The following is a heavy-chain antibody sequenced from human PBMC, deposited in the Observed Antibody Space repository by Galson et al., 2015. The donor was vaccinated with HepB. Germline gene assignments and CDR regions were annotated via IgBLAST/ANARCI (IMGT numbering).Heavy chain of an antibody. CDR3: ASGSRDGHPEEFEY. J-gene: IGHJ4*02. Sequence: SLRLSCAASGLPFSTYSMNWVRQAPGKGLEWVSSISSGSSYIYYAASVKGRFTISRGNAKNSLYLQMNSLRTEDTAIYYCASGSRDGHPEEFEYWGQGILVTVSS. CDR1: GLPFSTYS. V-gene: IGHV3-21*01. D-gene: IGHD5-24*01. CDR2: ISSGSSYI.